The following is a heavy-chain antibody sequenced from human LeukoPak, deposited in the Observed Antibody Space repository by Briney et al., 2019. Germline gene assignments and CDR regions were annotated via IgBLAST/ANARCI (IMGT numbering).Heavy chain of an antibody. CDR1: GYTFTIYG. V-gene: IGHV1-18*01. J-gene: IGHJ2*01. Sequence: AAVTVSFKASGYTFTIYGISWVRQAPGQGLEGMGWMSAYNGNTNYAQKLQGRVTITTDTSTSTAYMELRSLRSDDTAVYYCARLAKYYYDSSGYRYFDLWGRGTLVTVSS. CDR3: ARLAKYYYDSSGYRYFDL. CDR2: MSAYNGNT. D-gene: IGHD3-22*01.